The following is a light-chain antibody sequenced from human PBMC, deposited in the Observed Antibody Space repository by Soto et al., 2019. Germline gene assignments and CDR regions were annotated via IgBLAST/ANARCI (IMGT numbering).Light chain of an antibody. CDR1: SSDVGSYNL. CDR2: EVS. J-gene: IGLJ1*01. Sequence: QSALTQPASVSGSPGQSITISCTGTSSDVGSYNLVSWYQQHPGKAPKLMIFEVSKRPSGLSNRFSASKSGNTASLTISGVQAEDEADYYCCSYARSSTYVFGTGTKVTVL. V-gene: IGLV2-23*02. CDR3: CSYARSSTYV.